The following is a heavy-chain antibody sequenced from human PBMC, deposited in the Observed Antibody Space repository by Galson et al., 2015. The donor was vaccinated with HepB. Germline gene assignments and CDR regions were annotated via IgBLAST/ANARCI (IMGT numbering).Heavy chain of an antibody. J-gene: IGHJ5*02. CDR1: GFTFSSYA. CDR3: AKARPLYCSSTSCNWFDP. V-gene: IGHV3-23*01. D-gene: IGHD2-2*01. CDR2: ISGSGGST. Sequence: SLRLSCAASGFTFSSYAMSWVRQAPGKGLEWVSAISGSGGSTYYADSVKGRFTISRDNSKNTLYLQMNSLRAEDTAVYYCAKARPLYCSSTSCNWFDPWGQGTLVTVSS.